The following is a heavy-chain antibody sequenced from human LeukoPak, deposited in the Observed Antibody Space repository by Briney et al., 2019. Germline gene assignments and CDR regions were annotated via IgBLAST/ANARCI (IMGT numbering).Heavy chain of an antibody. CDR1: GFTFSYYG. V-gene: IGHV3-33*06. D-gene: IGHD5-24*01. Sequence: GGSLRLSCAASGFTFSYYGMHRVRQAPGKELDWVAIIWYDGGIKYYADSVKGRFTVSKDNSENMLYLQMNSLRAEDTGVYYCAKADGYMPDYWGRGTLVTVSS. CDR3: AKADGYMPDY. CDR2: IWYDGGIK. J-gene: IGHJ4*02.